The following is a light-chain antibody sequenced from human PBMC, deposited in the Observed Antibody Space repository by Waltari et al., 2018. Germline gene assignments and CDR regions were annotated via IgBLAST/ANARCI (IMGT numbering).Light chain of an antibody. J-gene: IGKJ1*01. CDR3: QKYGSVPAT. CDR2: DAS. CDR1: QSISRY. Sequence: EIMFTQSPGTLSLSPGARATHSCRASQSISRYLAWYQHKPGQAPRLLSYDASSRATGIPDRFSGSGSGKDFSLTISRLEPEDFSVYDCQKYGSVPATFGQGTKVEIK. V-gene: IGKV3-20*01.